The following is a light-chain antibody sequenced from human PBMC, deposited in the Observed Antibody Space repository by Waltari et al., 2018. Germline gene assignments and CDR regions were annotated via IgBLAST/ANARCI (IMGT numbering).Light chain of an antibody. V-gene: IGLV2-14*01. CDR3: TSYTSRDTLV. Sequence: QSALTQPASVSGSLGQSITISCAGTSSDVGGYNYVSWYQQHPDKAPKLMIYEVSNRPSGVSNRFSGSKSGNAASLTISGLQAEDEADYYCTSYTSRDTLVFGGGTKLTVL. CDR2: EVS. CDR1: SSDVGGYNY. J-gene: IGLJ2*01.